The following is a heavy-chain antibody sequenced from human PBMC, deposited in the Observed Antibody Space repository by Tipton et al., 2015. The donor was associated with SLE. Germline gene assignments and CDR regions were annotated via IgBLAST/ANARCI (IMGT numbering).Heavy chain of an antibody. J-gene: IGHJ3*02. Sequence: GSLRLSCAASGFNFSTYWMNWVRQAPGKGPVWVSRINSDGSSTNYADSVKGRFTISRDNAKNTLYLQMNSLRVEDTAMYYCAGVRYCDIWGQGTMVTVSS. CDR1: GFNFSTYW. CDR3: AGVRYCDI. D-gene: IGHD3-9*01. V-gene: IGHV3-74*01. CDR2: INSDGSST.